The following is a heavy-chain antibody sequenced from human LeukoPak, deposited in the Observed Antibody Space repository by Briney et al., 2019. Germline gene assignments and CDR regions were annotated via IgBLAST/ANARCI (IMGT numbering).Heavy chain of an antibody. CDR1: GFTFSSYS. J-gene: IGHJ6*03. CDR2: ISSSSSTI. Sequence: GGSLRLSCAASGFTFSSYSMNWVRQAPGKGLEWVSYISSSSSTIYYADSVKGRFTISRDNAKNSLYLQMNSLRAEDTAVYYCARDSKLLFPYYYMDVWGKGTTVTVSS. CDR3: ARDSKLLFPYYYMDV. D-gene: IGHD3-10*01. V-gene: IGHV3-48*01.